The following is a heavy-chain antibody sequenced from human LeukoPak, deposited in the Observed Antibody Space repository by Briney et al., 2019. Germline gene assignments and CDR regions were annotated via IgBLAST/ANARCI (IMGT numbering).Heavy chain of an antibody. Sequence: GGSLSLSWAASGFTFSSYAMSWVRQAPGKGLEWVSAISGSGDSTYYADSVKGRFTISRDNSKNTLYLQMNSLRAEDTAVYYCAREIAATGVFDYWGQGTLVTVSS. D-gene: IGHD6-13*01. CDR3: AREIAATGVFDY. V-gene: IGHV3-23*01. J-gene: IGHJ4*02. CDR2: ISGSGDST. CDR1: GFTFSSYA.